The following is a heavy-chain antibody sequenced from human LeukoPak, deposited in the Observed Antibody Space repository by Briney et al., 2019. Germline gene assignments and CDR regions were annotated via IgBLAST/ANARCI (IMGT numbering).Heavy chain of an antibody. J-gene: IGHJ5*02. CDR1: GYTFTSYG. CDR2: ISAYNGNT. D-gene: IGHD3-22*01. Sequence: ASVTVSCTASGYTFTSYGISWVRQAPGQGLEWMGWISAYNGNTNYAQKLQGRVTMTTDTSTSTAYMELRSLRSDDTAVYYCARFNYDRNWFDPWGQGTLVTVSS. CDR3: ARFNYDRNWFDP. V-gene: IGHV1-18*01.